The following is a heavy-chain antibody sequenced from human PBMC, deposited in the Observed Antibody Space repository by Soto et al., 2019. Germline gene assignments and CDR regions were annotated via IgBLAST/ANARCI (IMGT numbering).Heavy chain of an antibody. CDR2: ISSSSSYI. Sequence: PGGSLRLSCAASGFTFGNYNMNWVRQAPGKGLEWVSYISSSSSYIYYADSVKGRFTISRDNAKNSLYLQMNSLRAEDTAVYYCARDNSSSGGGMDVWGQGTTVTVSS. CDR3: ARDNSSSGGGMDV. J-gene: IGHJ6*02. CDR1: GFTFGNYN. D-gene: IGHD6-6*01. V-gene: IGHV3-21*05.